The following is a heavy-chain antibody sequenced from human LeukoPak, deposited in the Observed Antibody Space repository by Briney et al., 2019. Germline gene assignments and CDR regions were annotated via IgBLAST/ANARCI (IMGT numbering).Heavy chain of an antibody. D-gene: IGHD6-6*01. CDR2: TYYRSKWYY. Sequence: SQTLSLTCAISGDXVSSNSVAWNWIRQSPSRGLEWLGRTYYRSKWYYDYAVSVKSRITINPDTSKNQFSLQLSSVTPEDTAMYYCARRMPSGSSLSGLDSWGQGTLVTVSS. CDR3: ARRMPSGSSLSGLDS. J-gene: IGHJ4*02. CDR1: GDXVSSNSVA. V-gene: IGHV6-1*01.